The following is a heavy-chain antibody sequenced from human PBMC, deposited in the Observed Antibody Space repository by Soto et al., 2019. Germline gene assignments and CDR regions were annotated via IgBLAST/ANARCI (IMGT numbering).Heavy chain of an antibody. D-gene: IGHD4-17*01. J-gene: IGHJ3*02. CDR2: IYYSGST. CDR1: GGSISSSSYY. CDR3: ARRYGGAFDI. Sequence: SETLCLTCTVSGGSISSSSYYWGWIRQPPGKGLEWIGYIYYSGSTNYNPSLKSRVTISVDTSKNQFSLKLSSVTAADTAVYYCARRYGGAFDIWGQGTMVTVSS. V-gene: IGHV4-61*05.